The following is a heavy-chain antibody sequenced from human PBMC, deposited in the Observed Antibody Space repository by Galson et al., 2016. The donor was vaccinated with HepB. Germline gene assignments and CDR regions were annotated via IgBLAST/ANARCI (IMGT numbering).Heavy chain of an antibody. CDR1: GFFLANPKMG. D-gene: IGHD3-16*02. CDR2: IFSTDER. V-gene: IGHV2-26*01. J-gene: IGHJ6*02. CDR3: ARVIDEYVGGNYPRPGGYYSMDV. Sequence: PALVKPTQTLTLTCTVSGFFLANPKMGVSWIRQSPGEAPEWLAHIFSTDERSYSTSLQSRLTISKDISKTQVVLTMTNLDPVDTATDYCARVIDEYVGGNYPRPGGYYSMDVWGPGTTVTVSS.